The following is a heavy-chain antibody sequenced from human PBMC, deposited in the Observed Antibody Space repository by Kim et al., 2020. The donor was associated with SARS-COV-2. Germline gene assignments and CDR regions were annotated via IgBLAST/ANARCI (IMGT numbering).Heavy chain of an antibody. J-gene: IGHJ4*02. D-gene: IGHD1-26*01. V-gene: IGHV4-4*08. CDR3: AGTARGANFDY. Sequence: NYNPSLRSRVTIAVNTPKNPFSLKLGSVTAADPAVYYCAGTARGANFDYWGRGALVTVSS.